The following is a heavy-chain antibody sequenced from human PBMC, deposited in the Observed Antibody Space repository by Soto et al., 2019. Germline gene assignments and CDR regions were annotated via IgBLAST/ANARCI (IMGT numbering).Heavy chain of an antibody. CDR3: AKDLLVGLYTSGWFSPGLDY. Sequence: PGGSLRLSCAASGFTFRNYGMHWVRQAPGKGLEWVAVISYDGNNKYYADSVKGRFTISRDNSKNTLYVQMNSLRAEDTAVYYCAKDLLVGLYTSGWFSPGLDYWGQGTLVTV. CDR2: ISYDGNNK. D-gene: IGHD6-19*01. V-gene: IGHV3-30*18. CDR1: GFTFRNYG. J-gene: IGHJ4*02.